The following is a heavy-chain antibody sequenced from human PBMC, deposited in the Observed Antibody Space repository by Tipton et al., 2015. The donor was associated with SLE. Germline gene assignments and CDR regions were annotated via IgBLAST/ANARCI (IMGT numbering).Heavy chain of an antibody. CDR1: GYTFTSYY. Sequence: QLVQSGPEVKKPGASVKVSCKASGYTFTSYYIHWVRQAPGQGLEWMGILNPSGGSTNYAQKFQGRVTMTRDTSTSTVYMELSSLRSEDTAVYYCARDPEGERGGDCRDYWGQGTLVTVSS. CDR3: ARDPEGERGGDCRDY. D-gene: IGHD1-1*01. CDR2: LNPSGGST. J-gene: IGHJ4*02. V-gene: IGHV1-46*01.